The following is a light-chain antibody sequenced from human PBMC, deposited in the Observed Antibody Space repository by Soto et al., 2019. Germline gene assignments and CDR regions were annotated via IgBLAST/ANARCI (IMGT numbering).Light chain of an antibody. CDR2: SHN. CDR3: AAWDASLNGWV. J-gene: IGLJ3*02. Sequence: QSVLTQPPSASGTPGQRVTISCSGSSSNIGSNTVNWCQQLPGTAPKLLIYSHNQRPSGVPDRFSGSKSGTSASLAISGLQSEDEADYYCAAWDASLNGWVFGGGTKVTVL. V-gene: IGLV1-44*01. CDR1: SSNIGSNT.